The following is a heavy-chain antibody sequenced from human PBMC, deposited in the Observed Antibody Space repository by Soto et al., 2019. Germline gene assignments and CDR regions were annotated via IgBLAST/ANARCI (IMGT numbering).Heavy chain of an antibody. CDR3: ARDYYDSSGYYYLHLVY. V-gene: IGHV1-18*01. Sequence: QVQLVQSGAEVKKPGASVKVSCKASGYTFTSYGISWVRQAPGQGLEWMGWISAYNGNTNYAQKLQGRVTMTTDTYKSTDYMELRRLRSDDTAVYYCARDYYDSSGYYYLHLVYWGQGTLVTVSS. CDR2: ISAYNGNT. D-gene: IGHD3-22*01. J-gene: IGHJ4*02. CDR1: GYTFTSYG.